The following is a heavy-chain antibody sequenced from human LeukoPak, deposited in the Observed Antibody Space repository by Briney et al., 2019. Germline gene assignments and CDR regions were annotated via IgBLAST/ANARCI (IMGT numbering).Heavy chain of an antibody. D-gene: IGHD6-13*01. CDR1: GFTFSRYP. CDR2: ISGNGGST. J-gene: IGHJ4*02. Sequence: GGSLRLSCSASGFTFSRYPMHWVRQAPGKGLEYVSAISGNGGSTYYADSVKGRFTISRDNSKNTLYLQMNSLRADDTAVYYCARGYVSSSWFYFDYWGQGTLVTVSS. V-gene: IGHV3-64*04. CDR3: ARGYVSSSWFYFDY.